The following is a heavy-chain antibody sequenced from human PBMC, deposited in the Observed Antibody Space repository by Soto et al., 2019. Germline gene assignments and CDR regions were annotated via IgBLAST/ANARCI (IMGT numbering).Heavy chain of an antibody. Sequence: QVQLVQSGAEVKKPGASVKVSCKASGYTFTSYGFSWVRQAPGQGHEWMGWISAYDGNTNYAQKFQDRITITTDTSTVTAYMVLRSLRFDDTTVYYCARDTPRSWELPRDYLCQRTLVTVSS. D-gene: IGHD1-7*01. CDR2: ISAYDGNT. CDR3: ARDTPRSWELPRDY. J-gene: IGHJ4*02. CDR1: GYTFTSYG. V-gene: IGHV1-18*04.